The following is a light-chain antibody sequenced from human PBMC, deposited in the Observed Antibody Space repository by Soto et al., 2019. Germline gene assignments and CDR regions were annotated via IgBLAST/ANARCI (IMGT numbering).Light chain of an antibody. Sequence: DIQMTQSPSSVSASVGDRVTITCRASQGISSWLAWYQQKPEKAPKLVIYDASSLQSGVPSRFSGSGSGTDFTLTISDLQPEDFATYYCQQSYSTPHTFGRGTKVDIK. J-gene: IGKJ2*01. CDR2: DAS. CDR1: QGISSW. V-gene: IGKV1-12*01. CDR3: QQSYSTPHT.